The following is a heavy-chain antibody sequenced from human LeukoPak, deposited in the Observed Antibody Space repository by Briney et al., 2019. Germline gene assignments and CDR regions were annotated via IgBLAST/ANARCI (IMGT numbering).Heavy chain of an antibody. CDR1: GFTFSSYG. J-gene: IGHJ4*02. CDR3: ARDSPRGDFDY. D-gene: IGHD3-10*01. CDR2: IWYDGSKK. Sequence: GRSLRLSCAASGFTFSSYGMHWVRQAPGKGLEWVAVIWYDGSKKYYADSVKGRFTISRDNAKNSLSLQMNSLTDDDTAVYYCARDSPRGDFDYWGQGTLVTVSS. V-gene: IGHV3-33*01.